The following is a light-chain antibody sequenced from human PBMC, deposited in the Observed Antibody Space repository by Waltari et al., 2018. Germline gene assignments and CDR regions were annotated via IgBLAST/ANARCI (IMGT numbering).Light chain of an antibody. CDR1: SSEVGGYNY. V-gene: IGLV2-14*01. CDR2: EVG. Sequence: QSALTQSASVSGSPGQSITISCTGTSSEVGGYNYASWYHQHPGKAPKLMIYEVGNRPSGVSNRFSGSKSGNTASLTISGLQAEDEADYYFSSYTSSSTLVVFGGGTKLTVL. CDR3: SSYTSSSTLVV. J-gene: IGLJ2*01.